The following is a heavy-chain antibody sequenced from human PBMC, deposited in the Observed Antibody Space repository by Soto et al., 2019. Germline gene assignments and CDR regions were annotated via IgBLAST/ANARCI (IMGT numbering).Heavy chain of an antibody. CDR1: GSAITSYY. V-gene: IGHV4-59*13. D-gene: IGHD1-1*01. Sequence: SETLSLTCTVSGSAITSYYSGSIQQPPGKELEWIGYIYCSGSTNYSPSLKSRVTISVDTSKDQLSLKLSSVTATDTAVYYCARQMGQATTSYYYYGMDVWGQGTTVTVSS. CDR3: ARQMGQATTSYYYYGMDV. J-gene: IGHJ6*02. CDR2: IYCSGST.